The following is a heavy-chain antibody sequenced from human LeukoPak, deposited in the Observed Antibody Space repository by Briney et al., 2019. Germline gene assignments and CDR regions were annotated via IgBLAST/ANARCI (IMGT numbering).Heavy chain of an antibody. Sequence: GRSLRLFCAASGFIFSSYAMHWVRQAPGKGLEWGAVISYDGSNKYSADSVKGRFTISRDNSKNTLYLQMNSLRAEDTAVYYCARDRKKTFGVVIISYYYHGMDVWGQGTTVTVSS. V-gene: IGHV3-30*04. CDR3: ARDRKKTFGVVIISYYYHGMDV. CDR2: ISYDGSNK. D-gene: IGHD3-3*01. CDR1: GFIFSSYA. J-gene: IGHJ6*02.